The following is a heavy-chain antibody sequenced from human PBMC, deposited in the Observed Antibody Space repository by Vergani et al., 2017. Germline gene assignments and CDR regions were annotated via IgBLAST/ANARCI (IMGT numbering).Heavy chain of an antibody. CDR3: ARVSIAGGVY. D-gene: IGHD2-15*01. J-gene: IGHJ4*02. CDR1: GFTFSSYE. Sequence: EVQLVESGGGLVQPGGSLRLSCAASGFTFSSYEMNWVRQAPGKGLEWVSYISSSGSTIYYADSVKGRFTISRYNAKNSLYLQMNSLRAEDTAVYYCARVSIAGGVYWGQGTLVTVSS. CDR2: ISSSGSTI. V-gene: IGHV3-48*03.